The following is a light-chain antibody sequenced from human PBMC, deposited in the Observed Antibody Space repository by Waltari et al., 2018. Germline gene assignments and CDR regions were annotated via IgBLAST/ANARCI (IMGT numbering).Light chain of an antibody. V-gene: IGLV2-23*02. J-gene: IGLJ2*01. Sequence: QSALSPPAHVPGSPGQSIPLSCTGTSSDVGRYNLFLWYQQLAVKAPKLLIFEVSQLPSGISNRFSGSKAGNTASLTVSGLQAEDGADYYCSSYAGNRSVVFGGGTKLTVL. CDR3: SSYAGNRSVV. CDR1: SSDVGRYNL. CDR2: EVS.